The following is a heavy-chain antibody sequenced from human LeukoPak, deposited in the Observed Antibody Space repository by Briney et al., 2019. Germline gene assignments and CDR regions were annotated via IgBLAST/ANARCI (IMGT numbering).Heavy chain of an antibody. Sequence: SVKVSCKASGGTFSSYAISWVRQAPGQGLEWMGGIIPIFGTANYAQKFQGRVTITADESTSTAYMELSSLRSEDTAVYYCARGEFPMVTSEYYFDYWGQGTLVTVSS. V-gene: IGHV1-69*01. CDR2: IIPIFGTA. D-gene: IGHD4-17*01. CDR1: GGTFSSYA. CDR3: ARGEFPMVTSEYYFDY. J-gene: IGHJ4*02.